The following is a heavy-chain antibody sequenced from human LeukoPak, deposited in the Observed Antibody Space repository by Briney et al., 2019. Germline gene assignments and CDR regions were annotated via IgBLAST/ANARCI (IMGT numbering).Heavy chain of an antibody. CDR1: GFTFSSSW. Sequence: PGGSLRLSCAASGFTFSSSWVHWVRQAPGKGLVWVSRINPDGSGTDYADSVKGRFTISRDNAQNLLYLQMKSLRAEDTAVYYCARAGYYRFDYWGQGALVTVSS. D-gene: IGHD2-15*01. J-gene: IGHJ4*02. V-gene: IGHV3-74*01. CDR3: ARAGYYRFDY. CDR2: INPDGSGT.